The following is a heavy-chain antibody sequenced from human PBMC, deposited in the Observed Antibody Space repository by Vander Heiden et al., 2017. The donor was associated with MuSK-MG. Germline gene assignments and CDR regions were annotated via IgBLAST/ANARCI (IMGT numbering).Heavy chain of an antibody. V-gene: IGHV3-48*02. CDR3: ARGIYYFDY. J-gene: IGHJ4*02. CDR2: ISSSSSTK. Sequence: EVQLVASGGGLVQPGVSVRLSCTASGFTFSSNSMNWVRQAPGKGLEWVSYISSSSSTKYYADSVKGRFTISRDNAKNSLYLQMNSLRDEDTAVYYCARGIYYFDYWGQGTLVTVYS. CDR1: GFTFSSNS. D-gene: IGHD1-20*01.